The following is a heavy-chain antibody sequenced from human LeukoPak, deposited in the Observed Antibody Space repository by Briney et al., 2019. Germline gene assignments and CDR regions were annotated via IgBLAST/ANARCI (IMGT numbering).Heavy chain of an antibody. CDR3: ARGSNYYYDVTADYPRY. V-gene: IGHV1-46*01. Sequence: ASVKVSCKTSGYTFTTYYIHWVRQAPGQGLEWLGIINPSGGTTTYAQKFQGRVTMTRDTSTSTVYMELNTLRSEDTAVYCCARGSNYYYDVTADYPRYWGQGTLVTVSS. D-gene: IGHD3-22*01. J-gene: IGHJ4*02. CDR2: INPSGGTT. CDR1: GYTFTTYY.